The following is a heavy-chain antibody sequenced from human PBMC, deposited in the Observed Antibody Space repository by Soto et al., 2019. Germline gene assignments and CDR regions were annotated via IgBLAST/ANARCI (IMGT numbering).Heavy chain of an antibody. CDR3: ARGEAAAPSFYYYGMDV. CDR1: GYPFTSYG. J-gene: IGHJ6*02. V-gene: IGHV1-18*04. Sequence: QVQLVQSGAEVKKPGASVKVSCKASGYPFTSYGISWVRQAPGQGLAWMGWSSADNGNTNYAQKLQGRVNMTTDKSTSTAYMERRRLSSDDTAVDYWARGEAAAPSFYYYGMDVWGQGTTVTVSS. CDR2: SSADNGNT. D-gene: IGHD6-13*01.